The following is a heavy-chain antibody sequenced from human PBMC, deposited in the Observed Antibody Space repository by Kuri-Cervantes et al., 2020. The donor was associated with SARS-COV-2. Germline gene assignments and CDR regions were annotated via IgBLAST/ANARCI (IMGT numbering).Heavy chain of an antibody. CDR2: TYYRSKWYN. J-gene: IGHJ5*02. Sequence: SETLSLTCAISGDSVSSNSAVWNWIRQSPSRGLEWLGRTYYRSKWYNDYAVSVKSRITINPDTSKNQFSLQLNSVTPEDTAVYYCARDSGPIFGVVTYKPEDWFDPWGQGTLVTVSS. V-gene: IGHV6-1*01. CDR3: ARDSGPIFGVVTYKPEDWFDP. D-gene: IGHD3-3*01. CDR1: GDSVSSNSAV.